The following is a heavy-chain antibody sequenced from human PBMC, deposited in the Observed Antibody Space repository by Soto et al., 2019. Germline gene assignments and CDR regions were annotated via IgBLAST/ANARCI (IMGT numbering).Heavy chain of an antibody. J-gene: IGHJ6*02. D-gene: IGHD4-17*01. CDR3: ARDRTVTPDYYGMDV. V-gene: IGHV4-31*03. CDR2: IYYSGST. Sequence: QVQLQESGPGLVKPSQTLSLTCTVSGGSISSGGYYWSWIRQHPGKGLEWIGYIYYSGSTYYNPSLKSRVTISVDTSKNQFSLKLSSVTAADTAVYYCARDRTVTPDYYGMDVWGQGTTVTVSS. CDR1: GGSISSGGYY.